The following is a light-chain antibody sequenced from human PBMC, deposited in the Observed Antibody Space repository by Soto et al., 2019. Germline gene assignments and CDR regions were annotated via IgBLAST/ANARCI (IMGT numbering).Light chain of an antibody. V-gene: IGKV3-20*01. CDR3: QQHGTSPPIT. CDR1: QGVNSRY. CDR2: GAS. Sequence: EIVLTQSPGTLSLSPGERATLSCRASQGVNSRYLAWYQQKPGQAPRLLIYGASSRATAIPDRFSGSGSGTDFTLTISRLEPEDFAVYYCQQHGTSPPITFGQGTRLEIK. J-gene: IGKJ5*01.